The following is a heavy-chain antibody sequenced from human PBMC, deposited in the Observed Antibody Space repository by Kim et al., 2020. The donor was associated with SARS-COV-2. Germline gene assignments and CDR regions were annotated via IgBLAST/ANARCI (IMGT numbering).Heavy chain of an antibody. Sequence: SETLSLTCAVYGGSFSGYYWSWIRQPPGKGLEWIGEINHSGSTNYNPSLKSRVTISVDTSKNQFSLKLSSVTAADTAVYYCARGAYSGYEFLKPAFDYWGRGTLVTVSS. V-gene: IGHV4-34*01. CDR2: INHSGST. CDR1: GGSFSGYY. D-gene: IGHD5-12*01. CDR3: ARGAYSGYEFLKPAFDY. J-gene: IGHJ4*02.